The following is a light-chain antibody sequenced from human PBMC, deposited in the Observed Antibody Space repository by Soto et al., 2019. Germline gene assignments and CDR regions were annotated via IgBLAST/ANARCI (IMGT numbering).Light chain of an antibody. J-gene: IGLJ2*01. Sequence: VLTQSPSASASLGASVKLTCTLSSGHSSYAIAWHQQQPEKGPRYLMKLNSDGSHSKGEGIPDRFSGSSSGAERYLTISSRQSEDEADYYCQTWGTGIQVFGGGTKLTVL. CDR1: SGHSSYA. V-gene: IGLV4-69*01. CDR2: LNSDGSH. CDR3: QTWGTGIQV.